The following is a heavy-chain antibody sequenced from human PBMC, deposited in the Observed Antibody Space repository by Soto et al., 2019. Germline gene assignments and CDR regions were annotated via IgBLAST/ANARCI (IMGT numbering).Heavy chain of an antibody. J-gene: IGHJ4*02. CDR3: ARDLPPIDY. V-gene: IGHV1-3*01. CDR2: INAGNGNT. Sequence: QVQLVQSGAEVKKPGASVKVSFKASGYTFTRYAMHWVRQAPGQRLEWMGWINAGNGNTKYSQKFQGRVTITRDTSASTAYMELSSLRSEDTAVYYCARDLPPIDYRGQGTLVTVSS. CDR1: GYTFTRYA.